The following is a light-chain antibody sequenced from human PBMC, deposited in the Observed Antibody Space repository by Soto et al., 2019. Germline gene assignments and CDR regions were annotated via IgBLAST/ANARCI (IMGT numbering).Light chain of an antibody. V-gene: IGKV1-5*01. CDR3: QQYETFSGT. Sequence: DIQMTQSPSTLSASVGDRVAITCRASQSISGWLAWYQQKPGEAPKLLIYDASALPRGVPSRFSGSGSGTKFTLTIASLQPDDFATYYCQQYETFSGTFGPGTKVDIK. CDR2: DAS. CDR1: QSISGW. J-gene: IGKJ1*01.